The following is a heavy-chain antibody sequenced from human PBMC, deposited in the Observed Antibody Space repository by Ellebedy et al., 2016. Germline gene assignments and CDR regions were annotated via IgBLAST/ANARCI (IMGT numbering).Heavy chain of an antibody. D-gene: IGHD1-26*01. CDR3: ARSELAHFDY. J-gene: IGHJ4*02. CDR2: INPSGGST. CDR1: GYTFTSYY. Sequence: ASVKVSXXASGYTFTSYYMHWVRQAPGQGLEWMGIINPSGGSTSYAQKFQGRVTMTRDTSTSTAYMELSSLRSEDTAVYYCARSELAHFDYWGQGTLVTVSS. V-gene: IGHV1-46*01.